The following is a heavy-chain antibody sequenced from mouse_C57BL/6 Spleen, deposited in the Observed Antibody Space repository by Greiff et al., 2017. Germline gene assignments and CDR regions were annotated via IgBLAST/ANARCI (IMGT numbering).Heavy chain of an antibody. Sequence: EVQLQESGAELVRPGASVKLSCTASGFNIKDYYMHWVKQRPEQGLEWIGRIDPEDGATEYAPKFQGKATMTANTSSNTAYLQLSSLTTEDTAVDYCTTGGNWYFDDWGTGTTVTVSS. V-gene: IGHV14-1*01. CDR1: GFNIKDYY. D-gene: IGHD2-14*01. J-gene: IGHJ1*03. CDR3: TTGGNWYFDD. CDR2: IDPEDGAT.